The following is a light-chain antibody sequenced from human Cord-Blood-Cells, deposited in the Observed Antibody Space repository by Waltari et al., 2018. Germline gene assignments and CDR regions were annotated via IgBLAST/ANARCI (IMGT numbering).Light chain of an antibody. CDR1: QSISSY. V-gene: IGKV1-39*01. Sequence: DIQMTQSPSSLSASVVDRVTITCRASQSISSYLNWYQQKPGKAPKLLIYAASSLQSGVPSRFSGSGSGTDFTLTISSLQPEDFATYYCQQSYSTPPYTFGQGTKVEIK. CDR3: QQSYSTPPYT. J-gene: IGKJ1*01. CDR2: AAS.